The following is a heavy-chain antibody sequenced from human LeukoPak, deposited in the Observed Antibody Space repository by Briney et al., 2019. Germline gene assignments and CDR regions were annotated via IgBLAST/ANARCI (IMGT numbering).Heavy chain of an antibody. CDR1: GGSISSYY. J-gene: IGHJ6*04. V-gene: IGHV4-4*09. CDR2: IYTSGST. D-gene: IGHD4-17*01. Sequence: SETLSLTCTVSGGSISSYYWSWIRQPPGKGLEWIGYIYTSGSTNYNPSLKSRVTISLDTSKNQFSLTLSSVTAADTAVYYCARHVYGEGMVVWGKGTTVTVSS. CDR3: ARHVYGEGMVV.